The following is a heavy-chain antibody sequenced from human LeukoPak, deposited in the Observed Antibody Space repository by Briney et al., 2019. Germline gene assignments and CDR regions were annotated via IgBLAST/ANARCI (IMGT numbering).Heavy chain of an antibody. J-gene: IGHJ4*02. CDR3: ARGFRSVTTWGYFDY. CDR2: IYSGGGT. Sequence: GGSLRLSCAASGFTLSTNYMSWVRQAPGKGLEWVSLIYSGGGTYYADSVKGRFTISRDNSRNTLYLQMNSLRVDDTAVYYCARGFRSVTTWGYFDYWGQGALVTVSS. V-gene: IGHV3-66*01. CDR1: GFTLSTNY. D-gene: IGHD4-17*01.